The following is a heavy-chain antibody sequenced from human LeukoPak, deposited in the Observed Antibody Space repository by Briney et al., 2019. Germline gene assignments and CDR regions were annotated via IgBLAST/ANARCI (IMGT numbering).Heavy chain of an antibody. J-gene: IGHJ3*02. CDR2: IYYSGST. D-gene: IGHD4-17*01. CDR3: ARTGDYGSIDAFDI. V-gene: IGHV4-59*01. CDR1: GGSISSYY. Sequence: PSKNLSLTGTVSGGSISSYYWSWIRQPPGKGLEWIGYIYYSGSTNYNPSLKSRVTISVDTSKNQFSLKLSSVTAADTAVYYCARTGDYGSIDAFDIWGQGTMVTVSS.